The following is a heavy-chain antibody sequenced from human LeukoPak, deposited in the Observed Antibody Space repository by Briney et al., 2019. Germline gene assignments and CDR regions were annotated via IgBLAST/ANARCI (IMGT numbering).Heavy chain of an antibody. CDR3: ARQEDCGGDCYSVWFDP. CDR1: GSSMSSDDY. Sequence: SETLCLTCTVSGSSMSSDDYWGWIRPPPGKGLEWVGIISDSGSAYYNPSLKGRVAISGDPSKKQFSLKLSCVTAADTAVYYCARQEDCGGDCYSVWFDPWGQGTLVTVSS. CDR2: ISDSGSA. J-gene: IGHJ5*02. V-gene: IGHV4-38-2*02. D-gene: IGHD2-21*02.